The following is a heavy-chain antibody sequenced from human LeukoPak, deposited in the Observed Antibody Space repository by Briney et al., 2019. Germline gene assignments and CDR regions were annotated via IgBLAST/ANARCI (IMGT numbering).Heavy chain of an antibody. CDR2: INPNSGGT. D-gene: IGHD3-22*01. Sequence: ASMKVSCKPSGYTFTAYYIHWVRQAPGQGLEWMGWINPNSGGTDYAQKFQGRVTMTRDTSISTVYMELSGLTYDDTAVYYCARGVGVDSLRRLDPWGQGTLVTVSS. CDR1: GYTFTAYY. CDR3: ARGVGVDSLRRLDP. V-gene: IGHV1-2*02. J-gene: IGHJ5*02.